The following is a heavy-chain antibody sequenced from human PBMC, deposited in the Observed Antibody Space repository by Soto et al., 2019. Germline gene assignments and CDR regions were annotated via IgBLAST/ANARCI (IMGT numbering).Heavy chain of an antibody. J-gene: IGHJ4*02. CDR3: ATLWFGEGNY. V-gene: IGHV4-39*01. CDR1: GGSISSSSYY. D-gene: IGHD3-10*01. Sequence: QLLLQESGPGLVKPSETLSLTCTVSGGSISSSSYYWGWIRQPPGKGLEWIGSIYYSGSTYYNPSLKSRVTLSVDPSKNQFPLQLSSVTAADTAVYYCATLWFGEGNYWGQGTLVTVSS. CDR2: IYYSGST.